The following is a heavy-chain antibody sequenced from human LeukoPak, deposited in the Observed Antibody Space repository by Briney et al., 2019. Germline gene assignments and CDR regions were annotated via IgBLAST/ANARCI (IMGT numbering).Heavy chain of an antibody. CDR1: GYTFTSYD. CDR3: ARGYLSFDY. Sequence: ASVSVSCTASGYTFTSYDINWVRQAPGQGREWMARLNPNSGNAGYAKKFQRRVTMTRNTSISTAYMELSSLRSEDTAVYHCARGYLSFDYWGQGTLVTVSS. V-gene: IGHV1-8*01. J-gene: IGHJ4*02. CDR2: LNPNSGNA. D-gene: IGHD3-9*01.